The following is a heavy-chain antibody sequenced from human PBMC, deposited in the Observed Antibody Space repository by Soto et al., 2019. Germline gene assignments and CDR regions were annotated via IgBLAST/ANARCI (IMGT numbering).Heavy chain of an antibody. D-gene: IGHD6-19*01. CDR1: GFTFSSYS. V-gene: IGHV3-21*01. CDR3: ARVGYSSGWLPDS. Sequence: EVLLVESGGGLVKPGGSLRLSCAASGFTFSSYSMMWVRQAPGKGLEWVSLLSSSSSYIYFADSLKGRFTISRDNAKNSLYLQMNSLRAEDTAVYYCARVGYSSGWLPDSWGQGTLVTVSS. CDR2: LSSSSSYI. J-gene: IGHJ4*02.